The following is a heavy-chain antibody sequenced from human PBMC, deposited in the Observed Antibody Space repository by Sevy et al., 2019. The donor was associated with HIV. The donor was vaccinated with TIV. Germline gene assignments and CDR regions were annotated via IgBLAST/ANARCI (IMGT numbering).Heavy chain of an antibody. D-gene: IGHD2-2*01. CDR1: GFTFSNYW. CDR3: ARDCSSTSCLWGLDV. CDR2: IKKDGSEK. J-gene: IGHJ6*02. Sequence: GGSLRLSCVASGFTFSNYWMNWVRQAPGKGLEWVANIKKDGSEKYYVDSVKGRFTISRDNAKNSLFLQMNSLRAEDTALYYCARDCSSTSCLWGLDVWGQGTTVTVSS. V-gene: IGHV3-7*03.